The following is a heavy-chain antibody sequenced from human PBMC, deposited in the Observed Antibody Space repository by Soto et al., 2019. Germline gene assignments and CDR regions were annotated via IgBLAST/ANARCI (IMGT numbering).Heavy chain of an antibody. CDR2: INAGNGNT. CDR3: ARRPTYSSSWYYWFDP. D-gene: IGHD6-13*01. J-gene: IGHJ5*02. V-gene: IGHV1-3*01. Sequence: ASVKVSCKASGYTFTSYAMHWVRQAPGQRLEWMGWINAGNGNTKYSQKFQGRVTITRDTSASTAYMELSSLRSEDTAVYYCARRPTYSSSWYYWFDPWGQGTLVTVS. CDR1: GYTFTSYA.